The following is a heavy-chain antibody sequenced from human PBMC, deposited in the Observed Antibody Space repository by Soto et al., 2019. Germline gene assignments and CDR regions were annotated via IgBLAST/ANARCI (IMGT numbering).Heavy chain of an antibody. J-gene: IGHJ4*02. CDR2: IGKVADT. Sequence: GGSLRLSCTASGFTFSRYDFHWVRQATGKGLEWVSAIGKVADTYYAASVKGRFTISREDAKNSLYLQMNNLRAGDTAVYYCTRGADGFDFWGQGTLVTVSS. CDR1: GFTFSRYD. D-gene: IGHD3-16*01. CDR3: TRGADGFDF. V-gene: IGHV3-13*01.